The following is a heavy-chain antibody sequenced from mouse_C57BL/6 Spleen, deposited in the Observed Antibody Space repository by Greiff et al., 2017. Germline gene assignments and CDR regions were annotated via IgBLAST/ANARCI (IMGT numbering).Heavy chain of an antibody. CDR2: INPNNGGT. Sequence: EVQLQQSGPELVKPGASVKISCKASGYTFTDYYMHWVKQSHGKSLEWIGDINPNNGGTSYNQKFKGKATLTVDKSSSTAYMELRSLTSEDSAVYYCARDDYACFAYWGQGTLVTVSA. CDR1: GYTFTDYY. D-gene: IGHD2-4*01. V-gene: IGHV1-26*01. CDR3: ARDDYACFAY. J-gene: IGHJ3*01.